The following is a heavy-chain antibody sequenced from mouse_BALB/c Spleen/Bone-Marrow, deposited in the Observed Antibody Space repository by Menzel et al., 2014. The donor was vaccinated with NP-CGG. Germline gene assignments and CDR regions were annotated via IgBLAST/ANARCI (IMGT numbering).Heavy chain of an antibody. CDR1: GYSITSDYA. Sequence: EVKLMESGPGLVKPSQSLSLTCTVTGYSITSDYAWNWIRQFPGNKLEWMGYISYSGSTSYNPSLKSRISITRDTSKNQFFLQLNSVTTEDTATYYCARYDYDVGYFDYWGKGTTLTVSS. CDR2: ISYSGST. CDR3: ARYDYDVGYFDY. D-gene: IGHD2-4*01. J-gene: IGHJ2*01. V-gene: IGHV3-2*02.